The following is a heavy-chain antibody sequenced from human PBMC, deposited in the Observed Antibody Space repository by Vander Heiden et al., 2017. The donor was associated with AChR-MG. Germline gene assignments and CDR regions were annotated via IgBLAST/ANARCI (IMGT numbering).Heavy chain of an antibody. CDR3: AGYGDYAFAY. V-gene: IGHV3-9*01. J-gene: IGHJ4*02. Sequence: EVQLVASGGGLVQPGRSLRLSCAASGFTFDEYGMHWVRQAPGKGLEWVSGISWNSGSIGYADSGKGRFTISRDNAKNSLYLQMNSLRAEDTALYYCAGYGDYAFAYWGQGTLVTVSS. D-gene: IGHD4-17*01. CDR1: GFTFDEYG. CDR2: ISWNSGSI.